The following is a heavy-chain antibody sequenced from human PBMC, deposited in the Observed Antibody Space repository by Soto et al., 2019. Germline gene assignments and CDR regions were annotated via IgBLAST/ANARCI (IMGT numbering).Heavy chain of an antibody. CDR3: ARAGYNSEDYYGMDV. CDR2: ISYSSYRS. J-gene: IGHJ6*02. Sequence: QVHLVESGGGLVKPGGSLRLSCAASGFTFSDYYMTWIRQAPGKGLEWVSCISYSSYRSNYADSVKGRFTISRDNAKNSLYLQMSSLTADDTAVYYCARAGYNSEDYYGMDVWGQGTTVTVSS. CDR1: GFTFSDYY. D-gene: IGHD1-20*01. V-gene: IGHV3-11*05.